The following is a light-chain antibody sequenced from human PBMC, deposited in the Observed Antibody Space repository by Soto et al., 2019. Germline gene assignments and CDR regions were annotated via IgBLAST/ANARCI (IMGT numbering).Light chain of an antibody. Sequence: IQFTQSPSSLSASVGDSVTITCRASQGITSYLAWYQQKPGNAPKLLIYAASTLQSGVPSRFSGSGSGTNFTLTISSLQPEDFATYYCQQVNSYPPLTFGPGTKVDI. CDR3: QQVNSYPPLT. V-gene: IGKV1-9*01. CDR1: QGITSY. J-gene: IGKJ3*01. CDR2: AAS.